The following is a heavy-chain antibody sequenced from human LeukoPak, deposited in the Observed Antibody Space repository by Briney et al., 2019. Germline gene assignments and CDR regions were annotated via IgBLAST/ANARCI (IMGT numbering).Heavy chain of an antibody. D-gene: IGHD5-12*01. CDR2: INQDGSEE. J-gene: IGHJ4*02. V-gene: IGHV3-7*01. CDR1: GFTFSGSA. Sequence: GGSLRLSCAASGFTFSGSAMHWVRPASGKGLEWVAHINQDGSEEHYMASVKARFTISRDNAKNSLSLQMNSLRAEDTAVYYCVRDGGVSGYDVFDYWGQRTLVTVSS. CDR3: VRDGGVSGYDVFDY.